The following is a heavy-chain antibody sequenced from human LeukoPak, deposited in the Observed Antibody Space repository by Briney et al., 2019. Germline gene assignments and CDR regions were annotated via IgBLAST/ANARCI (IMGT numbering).Heavy chain of an antibody. D-gene: IGHD3-10*01. J-gene: IGHJ5*02. CDR3: ARSYLQMVSAS. CDR1: GFTFSSYA. Sequence: GGSLRLSCAASGFTFSSYAMSWVRQAPGKGLEWVSVISGSGGSTYYADSVKGRFTISRDNSKNTLYLQMNSLRVEDTAVYYCARSYLQMVSASWGQGTLVTVSS. V-gene: IGHV3-23*01. CDR2: ISGSGGST.